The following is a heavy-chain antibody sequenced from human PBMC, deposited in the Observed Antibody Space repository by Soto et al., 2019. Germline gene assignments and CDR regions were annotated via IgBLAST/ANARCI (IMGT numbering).Heavy chain of an antibody. Sequence: EVQLLEPGGGLVQPGGSLRLSCAASGFTFSSYAMSWVRQAPGKGLEWVSAISGSGANTYYADSVKGRFTISRDNSKNTLYLQMNSLRAEDTAVYYCAKEELERQGSGFDYWGQGTLVTVSS. CDR1: GFTFSSYA. V-gene: IGHV3-23*01. CDR3: AKEELERQGSGFDY. D-gene: IGHD1-1*01. CDR2: ISGSGANT. J-gene: IGHJ4*02.